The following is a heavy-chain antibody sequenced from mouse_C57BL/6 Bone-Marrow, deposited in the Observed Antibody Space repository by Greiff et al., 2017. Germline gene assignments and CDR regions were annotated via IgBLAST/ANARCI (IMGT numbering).Heavy chain of an antibody. V-gene: IGHV1-4*01. D-gene: IGHD2-1*01. Sequence: VQLQQSGADLARPGASVKMSCKASGYTFTSYTMHWVKQRPGQGLEWIGYINPRSGYTKYNQQFKDKATLTADKSSSTAYLQLSSLTSEDSAVYYCARWGNYWYFDVWGTGTTVTVSS. CDR3: ARWGNYWYFDV. CDR2: INPRSGYT. J-gene: IGHJ1*03. CDR1: GYTFTSYT.